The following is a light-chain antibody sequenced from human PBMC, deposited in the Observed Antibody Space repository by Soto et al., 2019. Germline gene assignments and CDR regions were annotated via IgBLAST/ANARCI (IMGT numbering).Light chain of an antibody. CDR3: QKYNSAPPWT. V-gene: IGKV3-20*01. J-gene: IGKJ1*01. CDR2: GAS. Sequence: EIVLTQSPGTLSLSPGERATLSCWASQSVTYSYLAWYQQKPGQAPRLLISGASSRATGIPDRFSGSGSGTDFTLTISRLEPEDFATYYCQKYNSAPPWTFGQGTKVEIK. CDR1: QSVTYSY.